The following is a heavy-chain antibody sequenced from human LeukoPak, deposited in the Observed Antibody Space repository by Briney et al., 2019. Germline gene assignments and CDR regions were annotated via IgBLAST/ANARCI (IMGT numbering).Heavy chain of an antibody. Sequence: ASVKVSCKASGYTFTSYDINWVRQATGQGLEWMGWINPNSGNTGYAQKFQGRVTMTRNTSISTAYMELSSLRSEDTAVYYCARTPRSIFGTRTNYYYMDVWGKGTTVTVSS. CDR2: INPNSGNT. J-gene: IGHJ6*03. D-gene: IGHD3-3*01. CDR3: ARTPRSIFGTRTNYYYMDV. V-gene: IGHV1-8*01. CDR1: GYTFTSYD.